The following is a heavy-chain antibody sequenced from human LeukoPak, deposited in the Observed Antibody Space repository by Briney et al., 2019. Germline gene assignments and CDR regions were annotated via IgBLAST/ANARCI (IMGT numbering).Heavy chain of an antibody. Sequence: SDPTLVKPTQTLTLTCTVSGFSVSTSRVAVGWIRQPPGKALEWLALIYWDDDKRYSPSLSSRLTITKDTFKNQVVLTMTNMDPVDTATYYCAHRRCGGDCYSVGFNFWGQGALVTVSS. V-gene: IGHV2-5*02. J-gene: IGHJ4*02. D-gene: IGHD2-21*02. CDR1: GFSVSTSRVA. CDR2: IYWDDDK. CDR3: AHRRCGGDCYSVGFNF.